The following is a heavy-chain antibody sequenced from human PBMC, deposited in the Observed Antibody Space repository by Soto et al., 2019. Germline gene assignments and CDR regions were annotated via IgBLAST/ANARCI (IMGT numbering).Heavy chain of an antibody. Sequence: SVKVSCKASGGTFSSYAISWVRQAPGEGIEWMGGIIPIFGTANYAQKSQGRVTITADDSTSTAYMELSSLRSEDTAVYYCAGFGSWYRRYDYYYYGMDVWRQGTTVTVSS. V-gene: IGHV1-69*13. D-gene: IGHD6-13*01. CDR2: IIPIFGTA. CDR3: AGFGSWYRRYDYYYYGMDV. CDR1: GGTFSSYA. J-gene: IGHJ6*02.